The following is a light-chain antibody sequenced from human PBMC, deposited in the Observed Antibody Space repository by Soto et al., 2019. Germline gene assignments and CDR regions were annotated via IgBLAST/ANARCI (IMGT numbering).Light chain of an antibody. CDR2: TAS. J-gene: IGKJ5*01. CDR1: QSISSY. Sequence: TQSPATLSASLGDRAALTCRASQSISSYLAWYQQKPGQAPKLLIYTASTLASGVPYRFSGSGSGTEFTLTISSLQSEDFAFYYCQQYNNWPSTFGQGTRLEIK. V-gene: IGKV3-15*01. CDR3: QQYNNWPST.